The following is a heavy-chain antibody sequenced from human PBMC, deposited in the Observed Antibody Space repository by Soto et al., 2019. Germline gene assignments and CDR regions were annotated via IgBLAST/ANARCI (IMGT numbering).Heavy chain of an antibody. CDR2: ISSSSSYI. CDR1: GFTFSSYS. Sequence: PGGSLRLSCAASGFTFSSYSMNWVRQAPGKGLEWVSSISSSSSYIYYADSVKGRFTISRDNAKNSLYLQMNSLRAEDTAVYYCARAGIAVAGHDAFDIWGQGTMVTVSS. D-gene: IGHD6-19*01. CDR3: ARAGIAVAGHDAFDI. J-gene: IGHJ3*02. V-gene: IGHV3-21*01.